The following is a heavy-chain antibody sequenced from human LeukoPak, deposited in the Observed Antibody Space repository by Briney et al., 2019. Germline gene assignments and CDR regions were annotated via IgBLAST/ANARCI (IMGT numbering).Heavy chain of an antibody. CDR3: ARDFPPHGYSGSSR. Sequence: GGSLRLSCAASGYTVSSNYMSWVRQAPGKGLEWVSVIYSGGSTYYADSVKGRFTISRDNSKNTLYLQMNSLRAEGTAVYYCARDFPPHGYSGSSRWGQGTLVTVSS. V-gene: IGHV3-53*01. CDR1: GYTVSSNY. CDR2: IYSGGST. D-gene: IGHD1-26*01. J-gene: IGHJ4*02.